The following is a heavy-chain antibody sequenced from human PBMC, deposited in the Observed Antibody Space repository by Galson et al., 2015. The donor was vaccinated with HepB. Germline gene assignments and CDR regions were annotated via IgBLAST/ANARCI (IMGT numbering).Heavy chain of an antibody. Sequence: SLRLSCAASGFTFSSDAMSWVRQAPGKGLEWVSSISGSSTNKYYADSVKGRFTISRDNSKDTLYLQMDSLRTEDPAVYYCGSGPTRYTGRYSGLHMFFQHWGQGTLVTVSS. J-gene: IGHJ1*01. D-gene: IGHD6-19*01. CDR2: ISGSSTNK. CDR3: GSGPTRYTGRYSGLHMFFQH. CDR1: GFTFSSDA. V-gene: IGHV3-23*01.